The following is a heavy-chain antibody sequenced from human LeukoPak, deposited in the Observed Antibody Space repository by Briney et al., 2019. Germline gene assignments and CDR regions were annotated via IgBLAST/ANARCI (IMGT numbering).Heavy chain of an antibody. V-gene: IGHV4-34*01. CDR1: GGSFSRYY. J-gene: IGHJ3*02. Sequence: SETLSLTCAVNGGSFSRYYWSWIRQPPGKGLEWIGEINHRGSTNYNPSLKSRVTISVDTSKNQFSLKLSSVTAADTAVYFCARGPYSYDSSGAFDIWGQGTMVTVSS. CDR2: INHRGST. CDR3: ARGPYSYDSSGAFDI. D-gene: IGHD3-22*01.